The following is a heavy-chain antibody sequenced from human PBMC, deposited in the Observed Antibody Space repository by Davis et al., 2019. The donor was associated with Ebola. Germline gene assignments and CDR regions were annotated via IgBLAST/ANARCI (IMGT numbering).Heavy chain of an antibody. CDR2: IYYSGST. D-gene: IGHD3-9*01. CDR3: ASIPYDILTGYYIVGGMDV. V-gene: IGHV4-31*03. J-gene: IGHJ6*02. Sequence: PSETLSLTCTVSGGSISSGGYYWSWIRQHPGKGLEWIGYIYYSGSTYYNPSLKSRVTISVDTSKNQFSLKLSSVTAADTAVYYCASIPYDILTGYYIVGGMDVWGQGTTVTVSS. CDR1: GGSISSGGYY.